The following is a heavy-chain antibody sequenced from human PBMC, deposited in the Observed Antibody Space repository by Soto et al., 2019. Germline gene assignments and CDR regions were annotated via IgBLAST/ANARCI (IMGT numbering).Heavy chain of an antibody. CDR3: ARGGYYDRTAEIDY. D-gene: IGHD3-22*01. CDR2: INHSGST. Sequence: SETLSLTCAVYGGSFSGYYWSWIRQPPGKGLEWIGEINHSGSTNYNPSLKSRVTISVDTSKNQFSLKLSSVTAADTAVYYCARGGYYDRTAEIDYWGQGTLVTVSS. J-gene: IGHJ4*02. V-gene: IGHV4-34*01. CDR1: GGSFSGYY.